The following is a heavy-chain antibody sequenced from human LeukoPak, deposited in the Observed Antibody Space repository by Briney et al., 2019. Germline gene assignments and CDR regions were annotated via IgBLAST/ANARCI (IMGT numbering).Heavy chain of an antibody. V-gene: IGHV3-30*03. CDR2: ISYDGGNK. CDR3: ARDTSGYHDY. D-gene: IGHD3-22*01. CDR1: GFTFSSYG. Sequence: PGGSLRLSCAASGFTFSSYGMHWVRQALGKGLEWVAVISYDGGNKYYADSVKGRFTISRDNSKNTLYLQMNSLRAEDTAVYYCARDTSGYHDYWGQGTLVTVYS. J-gene: IGHJ4*02.